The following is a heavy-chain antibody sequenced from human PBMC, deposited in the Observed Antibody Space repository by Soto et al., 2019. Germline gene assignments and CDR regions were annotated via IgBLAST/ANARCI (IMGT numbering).Heavy chain of an antibody. D-gene: IGHD5-12*01. CDR2: TSFDASEN. Sequence: ESGGGVVQPGASLRLSCAASGFRFSGFAMHWVRQAPGKGLEWVAVTSFDASENFYVDSVKGRFSISRDDSHNTVFLQMNGLRPEDTGIYYCARDLGGYVHLWDKSNYWGQGTLVNVSS. J-gene: IGHJ4*02. V-gene: IGHV3-30*04. CDR3: ARDLGGYVHLWDKSNY. CDR1: GFRFSGFA.